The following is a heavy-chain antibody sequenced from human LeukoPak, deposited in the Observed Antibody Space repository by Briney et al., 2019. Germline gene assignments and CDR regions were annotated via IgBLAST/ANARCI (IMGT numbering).Heavy chain of an antibody. Sequence: PGGSLRLSCAASKFTVSNNYMSWVRQAPGKELEWVSVIYTDGTTYYADSVKGRFTISRDNSKNTVYLQMNSLRVDDMAVYYCARDSHSGSFYGMDVWGQGTTVTVS. J-gene: IGHJ6*02. CDR3: ARDSHSGSFYGMDV. D-gene: IGHD3-10*01. CDR2: IYTDGTT. CDR1: KFTVSNNY. V-gene: IGHV3-66*01.